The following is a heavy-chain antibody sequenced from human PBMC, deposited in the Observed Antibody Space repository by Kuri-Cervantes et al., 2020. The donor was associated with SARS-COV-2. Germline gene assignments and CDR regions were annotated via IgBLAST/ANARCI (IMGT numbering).Heavy chain of an antibody. CDR1: GFTFSSYA. V-gene: IGHV3-64D*06. Sequence: GESLKISCVASGFTFSSYAMHWVRQAPGKGLEYVSAISSNGATYYAGSVKGRFTISRDNSKNTMYLQMSSLRTEDTAIYHCFSSGWSRGDYWGHGTLVTVSS. CDR3: FSSGWSRGDY. CDR2: ISSNGAT. D-gene: IGHD6-19*01. J-gene: IGHJ4*01.